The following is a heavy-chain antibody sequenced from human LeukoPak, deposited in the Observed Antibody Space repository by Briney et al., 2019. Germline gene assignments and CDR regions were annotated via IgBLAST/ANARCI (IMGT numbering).Heavy chain of an antibody. D-gene: IGHD6-19*01. CDR2: IGIRGDT. CDR1: GFTFTDYD. V-gene: IGHV3-13*01. J-gene: IGHJ4*02. Sequence: SGGSLRLSCAASGFTFTDYDMHWVRQVIGKGLEWVSAIGIRGDTHYSGSVKGRFTISRENAESSLYLQMNSLRAEDKAVYYCARGGIQVSGIDEFDYWGQGTLVTVSS. CDR3: ARGGIQVSGIDEFDY.